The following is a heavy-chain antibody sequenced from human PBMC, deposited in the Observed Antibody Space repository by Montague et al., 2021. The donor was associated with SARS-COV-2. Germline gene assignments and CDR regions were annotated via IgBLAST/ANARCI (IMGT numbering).Heavy chain of an antibody. CDR2: VYYTGXT. Sequence: SETLSLTCTVSGGSLFSSSYYWSWIRQPPGKGLEWIGSVYYTGXTXYXXXXKSRVTISLDTSENQISLNLDSVTAADTAVYYCVRPGGSESHWFDRWGQGTLVTVSS. J-gene: IGHJ5*02. V-gene: IGHV4-39*01. CDR1: GGSLFSSSYY. CDR3: VRPGGSESHWFDR. D-gene: IGHD3-10*01.